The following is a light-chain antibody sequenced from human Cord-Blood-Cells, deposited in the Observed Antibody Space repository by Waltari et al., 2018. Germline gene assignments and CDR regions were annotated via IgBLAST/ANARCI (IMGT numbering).Light chain of an antibody. CDR1: QSISSW. CDR3: QQYNSYSWT. Sequence: DIQMTQSPSTLSASVGDRVTITCRASQSISSWLAWYQQKPGKAPKLPIYDASSLESGVPSRFSGSGSGTEFTLTISSLQPDDFATYYCQQYNSYSWTFGQETKVEIK. J-gene: IGKJ1*01. V-gene: IGKV1-5*01. CDR2: DAS.